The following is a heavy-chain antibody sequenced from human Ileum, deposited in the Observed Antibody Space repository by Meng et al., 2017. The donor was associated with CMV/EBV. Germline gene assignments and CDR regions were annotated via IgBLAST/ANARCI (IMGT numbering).Heavy chain of an antibody. CDR3: ARGDIAASLEF. CDR2: INDNGDT. V-gene: IGHV4-34*01. Sequence: QVPVQQWGAGLLKPSETLSLTCAVYGGSFSVYRWSWIRQPPGKGLQWIGEINDNGDTNYDPSLNSRVTISVDTSKKQFSLRLTSVTAADTAMYYCARGDIAASLEFWDQGTLVTVSS. D-gene: IGHD6-13*01. J-gene: IGHJ4*02. CDR1: GGSFSVYR.